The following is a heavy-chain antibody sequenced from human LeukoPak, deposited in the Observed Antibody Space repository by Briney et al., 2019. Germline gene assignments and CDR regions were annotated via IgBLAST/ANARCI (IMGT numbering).Heavy chain of an antibody. J-gene: IGHJ3*02. Sequence: GGSLRLSCAASGSTVSSKYMSWVRQAPGKGLEWVSLISIAGSTNYADSVKGRFTISRDNSKNTLYLQMNSLRAEDTAVYYCARAGYYYDSSGYPAPYAFDIWGQGTMVTVSS. CDR3: ARAGYYYDSSGYPAPYAFDI. CDR1: GSTVSSKY. CDR2: ISIAGST. V-gene: IGHV3-66*01. D-gene: IGHD3-22*01.